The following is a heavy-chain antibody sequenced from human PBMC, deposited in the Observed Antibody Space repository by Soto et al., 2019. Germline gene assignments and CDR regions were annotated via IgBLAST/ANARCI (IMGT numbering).Heavy chain of an antibody. V-gene: IGHV1-46*01. CDR3: ARDLYYYDSSGHQQRGAIDI. CDR1: GYTFTSYY. J-gene: IGHJ3*02. D-gene: IGHD3-22*01. Sequence: ASVKVSCKASGYTFTSYYMHWVRQAPGQGLEWMGIINPSGGSTSYAQKFQGRVTMTRDTSTSTVYMELSSLRSEDTAVYYCARDLYYYDSSGHQQRGAIDIWGQGTMVSVSS. CDR2: INPSGGST.